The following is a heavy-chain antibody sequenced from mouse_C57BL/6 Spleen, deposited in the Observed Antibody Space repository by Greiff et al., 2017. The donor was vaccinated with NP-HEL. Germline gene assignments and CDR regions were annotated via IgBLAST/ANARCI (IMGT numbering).Heavy chain of an antibody. Sequence: VQLQQSGAELVKPGASVKLSCKASGYTFTSYWMHWVKQRPGQGLEWIGMIHPNSGSTNYKEKFKSKATLTVDKSSSTAYMQLSSLTSEDSAVYYGARYSNDEDYWGQGTTLTVAS. CDR1: GYTFTSYW. D-gene: IGHD2-12*01. CDR3: ARYSNDEDY. CDR2: IHPNSGST. V-gene: IGHV1-64*01. J-gene: IGHJ2*01.